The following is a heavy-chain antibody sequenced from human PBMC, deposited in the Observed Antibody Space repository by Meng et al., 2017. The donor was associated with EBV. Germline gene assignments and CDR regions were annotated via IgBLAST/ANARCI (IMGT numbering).Heavy chain of an antibody. Sequence: QISLKESGPTLVKPTPALTLTCTFSGFSLRIRGVGVGWIRQPPGKALEWLALIYWDDDKRYSPSLKSRLTITKDTSKNQVVLTMPNMDPVDAATYYCAHIIAARPFDYWGQGTLVTVSS. CDR3: AHIIAARPFDY. D-gene: IGHD6-6*01. V-gene: IGHV2-5*02. CDR1: GFSLRIRGVG. J-gene: IGHJ4*02. CDR2: IYWDDDK.